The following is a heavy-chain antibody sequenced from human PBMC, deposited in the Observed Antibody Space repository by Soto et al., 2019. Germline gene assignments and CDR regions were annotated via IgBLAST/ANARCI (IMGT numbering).Heavy chain of an antibody. J-gene: IGHJ6*02. D-gene: IGHD3-16*01. Sequence: VKVSCKASGGTFSSYAISWVRQAPGQGLEWMGGIIPIFGTANYAQKFQGRVTITADKSTSTAYMELSSLRSEDTAVYYCAREGRGGGIYYYYGMDVWGQGTTVTVSS. CDR2: IIPIFGTA. CDR3: AREGRGGGIYYYYGMDV. V-gene: IGHV1-69*06. CDR1: GGTFSSYA.